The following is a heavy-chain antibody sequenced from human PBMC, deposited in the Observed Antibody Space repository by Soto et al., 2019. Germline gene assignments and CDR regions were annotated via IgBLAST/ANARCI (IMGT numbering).Heavy chain of an antibody. CDR3: ARDLVYYDFWSGPPDAFDI. CDR1: GFTFSSYS. CDR2: ISSSSSYI. Sequence: GGSLRLSCAASGFTFSSYSMNWVRQAPGKGLEWVSSISSSSSYIYYADSVKGRFTISRDNAKNSLYLQMNSLRAEDTAVYYCARDLVYYDFWSGPPDAFDIWGQGAMVTVSS. V-gene: IGHV3-21*01. D-gene: IGHD3-3*01. J-gene: IGHJ3*02.